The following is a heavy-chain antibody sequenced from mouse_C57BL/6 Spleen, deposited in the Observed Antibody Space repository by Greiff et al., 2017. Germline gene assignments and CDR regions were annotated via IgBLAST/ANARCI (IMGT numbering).Heavy chain of an antibody. CDR2: IYPGDGDT. V-gene: IGHV1-82*01. Sequence: QVQLQQSGPELVKPGASVKISCKASGYAFSSSWMNWVKQRPGKGLEWIGRIYPGDGDTNYNGKFKGKDTLTADKSSSTAYMQLSSLTSEDSAVYFCARRETDGYYLDYWGQGTTLTVSS. CDR1: GYAFSSSW. D-gene: IGHD2-3*01. J-gene: IGHJ2*01. CDR3: ARRETDGYYLDY.